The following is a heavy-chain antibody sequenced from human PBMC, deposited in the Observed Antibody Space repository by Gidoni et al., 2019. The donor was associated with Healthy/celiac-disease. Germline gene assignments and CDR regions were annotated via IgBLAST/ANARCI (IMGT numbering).Heavy chain of an antibody. D-gene: IGHD1-26*01. J-gene: IGHJ4*02. V-gene: IGHV1-69*06. CDR3: ARVAGATIGLFDY. CDR2: IIPIFGTA. CDR1: GGTFSSYA. Sequence: QVQLVQSGAAVKKPCSSVQVSCKASGGTFSSYAISWVRQAPGQGLEWMGGIIPIFGTANYAQKFQGRVTITADKSTSTADMELSSLRSEDTAVYYCARVAGATIGLFDYWGQGTLVTVSS.